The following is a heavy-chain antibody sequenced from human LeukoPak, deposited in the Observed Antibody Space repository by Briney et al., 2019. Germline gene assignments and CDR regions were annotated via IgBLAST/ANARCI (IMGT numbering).Heavy chain of an antibody. CDR3: ARDFIAAANTVGDY. D-gene: IGHD6-13*01. CDR2: ITSGGGST. V-gene: IGHV3-23*01. CDR1: GFIFSSYA. J-gene: IGHJ4*02. Sequence: GGSLRLSCAASGFIFSSYAMSWVRQAPGKGLEWVSTITSGGGSTYYADSVKGRFTISRDNSKNTLYLQMNSLRAEDTAVYYCARDFIAAANTVGDYWGQGTLVTVSS.